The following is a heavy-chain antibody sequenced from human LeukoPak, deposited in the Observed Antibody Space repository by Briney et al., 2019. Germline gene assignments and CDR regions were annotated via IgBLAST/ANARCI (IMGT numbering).Heavy chain of an antibody. CDR2: INPNSGGT. V-gene: IGHV1-2*02. CDR1: GYTFTGYY. CDR3: ARVRRVLLWFGELSPPDY. D-gene: IGHD3-10*01. J-gene: IGHJ4*02. Sequence: GASVKVSCKASGYTFTGYYMHWVRQAPGQGLEWMGWINPNSGGTNYAQKFQGRVTMTRDTSISTAYMELSRLRSDDTAVYYCARVRRVLLWFGELSPPDYWGQGTLVTVSS.